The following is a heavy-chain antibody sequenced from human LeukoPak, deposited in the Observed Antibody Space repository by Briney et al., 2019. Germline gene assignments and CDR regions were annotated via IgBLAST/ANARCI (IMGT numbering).Heavy chain of an antibody. V-gene: IGHV3-21*01. D-gene: IGHD4-17*01. Sequence: PGGSLRLSCAASGFTFSSYSMNWIRQAPGKGLEWVSSISSSTSYIYYADSVKGRFTTSKDNAKNSLYLQMNSLRAEDTAVYYCARAGGSTVSHSDYWGQGTLVTVSS. CDR2: ISSSTSYI. CDR3: ARAGGSTVSHSDY. CDR1: GFTFSSYS. J-gene: IGHJ4*02.